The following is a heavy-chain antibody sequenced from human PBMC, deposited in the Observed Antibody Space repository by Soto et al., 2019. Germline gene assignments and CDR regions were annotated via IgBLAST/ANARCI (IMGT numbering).Heavy chain of an antibody. D-gene: IGHD1-26*01. Sequence: QVQLVQSGAEVKKPGASVKVSCRASGSLFTNYYICWVRQAPGQGLEYLGIINPGGGATDYAQIGQGRVTMTRDTATSTVYIELSSLRYEDTAVYYCARGIVGAMRRGFDPWGQGTLGTVSS. J-gene: IGHJ5*02. V-gene: IGHV1-46*04. CDR1: GSLFTNYY. CDR2: INPGGGAT. CDR3: ARGIVGAMRRGFDP.